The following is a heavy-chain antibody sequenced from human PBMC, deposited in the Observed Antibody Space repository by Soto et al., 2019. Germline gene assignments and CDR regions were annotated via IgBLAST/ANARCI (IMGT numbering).Heavy chain of an antibody. CDR2: ISWNSNII. D-gene: IGHD2-15*01. CDR1: GFTFDDYA. V-gene: IGHV3-9*01. Sequence: EVQLVESGGGLVRPCRSLRRSCAASGFTFDDYAMHWVRRVPGKGLAWVSSISWNSNIIGYADSVKGRFTISRDNAKNSLYLQMNSLRPEDTALYYCAKGGPDGFCSGGRCYFDYWGQGTLVTVSA. CDR3: AKGGPDGFCSGGRCYFDY. J-gene: IGHJ4*02.